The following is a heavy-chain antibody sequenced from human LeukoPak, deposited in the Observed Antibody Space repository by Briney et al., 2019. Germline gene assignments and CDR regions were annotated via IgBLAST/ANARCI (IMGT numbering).Heavy chain of an antibody. V-gene: IGHV1-18*01. CDR3: ARIGRASWYFDY. D-gene: IGHD1-26*01. J-gene: IGHJ4*02. Sequence: GASVKVSCKASGYNFTTYGLTWVRQPPGQGREGMGRSSTYNGHRNYAQKFQGRVTMTTDTSTRTAYMELKSLTSDETAVYYCARIGRASWYFDYWGQGTLVTVSS. CDR1: GYNFTTYG. CDR2: SSTYNGHR.